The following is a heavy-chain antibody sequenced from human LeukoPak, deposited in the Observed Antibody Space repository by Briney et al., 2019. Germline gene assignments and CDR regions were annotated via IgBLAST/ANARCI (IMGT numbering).Heavy chain of an antibody. D-gene: IGHD6-6*01. V-gene: IGHV4-34*01. J-gene: IGHJ4*02. Sequence: SETLSLTCAVYGGSFSGYYWSWIRQPPGKGLEWIGEINHSGSTNYNPSLKSRVTISVDTSKNQFSLKLSSVTAADTAVYYCARAVGSFSSTFFDYWGQGSLVTVSS. CDR3: ARAVGSFSSTFFDY. CDR1: GGSFSGYY. CDR2: INHSGST.